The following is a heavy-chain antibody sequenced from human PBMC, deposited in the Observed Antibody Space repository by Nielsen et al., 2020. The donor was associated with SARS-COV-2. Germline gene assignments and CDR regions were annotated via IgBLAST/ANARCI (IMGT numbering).Heavy chain of an antibody. CDR1: GFTFSSYW. V-gene: IGHV3-9*01. CDR2: ISWNSGSI. J-gene: IGHJ5*02. Sequence: SLKISCAASGFTFSSYWMSWVRQAPGKGLEWVSGISWNSGSIGYADSVKGRFTISRDNAKNSLYLQMNSLRAEDTALYYCAKALGFGSNWFDPWGQGTLVTVSS. CDR3: AKALGFGSNWFDP. D-gene: IGHD3-10*01.